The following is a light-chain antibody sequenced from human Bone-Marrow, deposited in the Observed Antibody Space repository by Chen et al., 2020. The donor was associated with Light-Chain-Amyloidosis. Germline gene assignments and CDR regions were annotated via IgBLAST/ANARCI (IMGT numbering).Light chain of an antibody. J-gene: IGLJ3*02. Sequence: SYVLTQPSSVSVAPGQTATLACGVNNIGSTSVHWYQRTPGQAPLLVVYDDSDRPSGIPERLSGSNSGNAATLTISRVEAGDEADYYCQVWDRSSDRPVFGGGTKLTVL. CDR3: QVWDRSSDRPV. V-gene: IGLV3-21*02. CDR1: NIGSTS. CDR2: DDS.